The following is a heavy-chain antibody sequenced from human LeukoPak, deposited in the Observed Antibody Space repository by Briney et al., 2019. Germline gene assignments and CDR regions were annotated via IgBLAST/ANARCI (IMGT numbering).Heavy chain of an antibody. CDR3: ASENPTGAFDI. D-gene: IGHD1-14*01. J-gene: IGHJ3*02. Sequence: PGGPLRFSCAASGFTFSSYAMPWLRQAPGKGLGWVAVISYDGIIKYYADSVKGRFTISRDNSKNTLYLQMNSLRAEDTAVYYCASENPTGAFDIWGQGTVVTVSS. CDR2: ISYDGIIK. V-gene: IGHV3-30-3*01. CDR1: GFTFSSYA.